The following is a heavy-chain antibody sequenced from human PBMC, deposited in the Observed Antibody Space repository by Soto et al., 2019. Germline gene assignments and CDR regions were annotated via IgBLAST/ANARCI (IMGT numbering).Heavy chain of an antibody. Sequence: QVQLQESGPGLVKPSQTLSLTYTVSGGSISSGGYYWSWIRQHPGKGLEWIGYIYYSGSTYYNPSLKSRVTISVDTSKNQFSLKLSSVTAADTAVYYCARESSSIGYCSGGSCYSENYFDYWGQGTLVTVSS. CDR2: IYYSGST. CDR1: GGSISSGGYY. V-gene: IGHV4-31*03. J-gene: IGHJ4*02. CDR3: ARESSSIGYCSGGSCYSENYFDY. D-gene: IGHD2-15*01.